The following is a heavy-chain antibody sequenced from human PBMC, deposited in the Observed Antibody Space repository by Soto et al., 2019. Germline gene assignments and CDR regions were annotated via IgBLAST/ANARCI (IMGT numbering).Heavy chain of an antibody. V-gene: IGHV3-48*03. D-gene: IGHD3-22*01. Sequence: GSLRLSCAASGFTFSSYEMNWVRQAPGKGLEWVSYISSSGSTIYYADSVKGRFTISRDNAKNSLYLQMNSMRAEDTAVYYCARDLFIPDYDDSSGQVGDAFEIWGQGKMVSV. J-gene: IGHJ3*02. CDR2: ISSSGSTI. CDR3: ARDLFIPDYDDSSGQVGDAFEI. CDR1: GFTFSSYE.